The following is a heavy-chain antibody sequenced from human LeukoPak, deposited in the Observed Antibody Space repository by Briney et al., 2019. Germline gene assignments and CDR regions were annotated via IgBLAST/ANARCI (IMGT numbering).Heavy chain of an antibody. CDR2: IYTSGST. D-gene: IGHD6-13*01. CDR3: ATSGSSWYGHWFDP. CDR1: GGSISSGSYY. V-gene: IGHV4-61*02. Sequence: SETLSLTCTVSGGSISSGSYYWSWIRQPAGKGLEWIGRIYTSGSTNYNPSLKSRVTISVDTSKNQFSLKLSSVTAADTAVYYCATSGSSWYGHWFDPWGQGTLVIVSS. J-gene: IGHJ5*02.